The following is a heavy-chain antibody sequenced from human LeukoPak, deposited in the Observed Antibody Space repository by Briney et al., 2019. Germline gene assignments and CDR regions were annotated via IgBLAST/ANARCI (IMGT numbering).Heavy chain of an antibody. V-gene: IGHV1-18*01. CDR1: GGTFSSYT. CDR2: ISAYNGNT. J-gene: IGHJ2*01. CDR3: ARVYYSSSYDYWYFDL. Sequence: ASVKVSCKASGGTFSSYTISWVRQAPGQGLEWMGWISAYNGNTDYAQKLQGRVTMTTDTSTSTAYMELRSLRSDDTAVYYCARVYYSSSYDYWYFDLWGRGTLVTVSS. D-gene: IGHD6-13*01.